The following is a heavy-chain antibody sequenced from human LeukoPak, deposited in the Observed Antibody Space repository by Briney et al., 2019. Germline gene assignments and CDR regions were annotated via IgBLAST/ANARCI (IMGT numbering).Heavy chain of an antibody. CDR2: IYTSGST. CDR1: GGSVSNYY. Sequence: PSETLSLTCTVSGGSVSNYYWSWIRQPAGKGLEWIGRIYTSGSTNYNPSLKSRVTMSVDTSKNQFSLKLSSVTAADTAVYYCARDLLWFGEPDAFDIWGQGTMVTVSS. J-gene: IGHJ3*02. CDR3: ARDLLWFGEPDAFDI. D-gene: IGHD3-10*01. V-gene: IGHV4-4*07.